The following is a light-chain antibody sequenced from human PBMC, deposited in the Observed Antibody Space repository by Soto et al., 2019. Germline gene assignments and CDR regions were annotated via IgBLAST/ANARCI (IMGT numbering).Light chain of an antibody. CDR2: WAS. V-gene: IGKV4-1*01. CDR1: QSVLYSSNNKNY. Sequence: DIVMTHSPDSLAVSLGERATINCKSSQSVLYSSNNKNYLAWYQQKPGQPPKLLISWASTRESGVPDRFSGSGSGTDFTLTISSLQAEDVAVYYCQQYYTIPITFGQGTRLEIK. J-gene: IGKJ5*01. CDR3: QQYYTIPIT.